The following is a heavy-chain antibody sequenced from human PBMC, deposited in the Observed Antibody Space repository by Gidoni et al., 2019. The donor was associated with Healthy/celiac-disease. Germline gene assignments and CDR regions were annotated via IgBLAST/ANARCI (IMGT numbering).Heavy chain of an antibody. CDR2: IYYSGIT. Sequence: QVQLQESGPGLVKPSETLCLTCTVSGGSISSYYWSWIRQPPGKGLEWIGYIYYSGITNYNPSLKSRVTISVDTSKNQFSLKLSSVTAADTAVYYCARGDEAADYWGQGTLVTVSS. CDR1: GGSISSYY. V-gene: IGHV4-59*01. D-gene: IGHD6-25*01. CDR3: ARGDEAADY. J-gene: IGHJ4*02.